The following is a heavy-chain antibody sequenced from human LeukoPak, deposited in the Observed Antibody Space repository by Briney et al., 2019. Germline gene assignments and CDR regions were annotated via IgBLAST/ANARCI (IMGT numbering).Heavy chain of an antibody. D-gene: IGHD3-9*01. CDR1: GGSISSYY. Sequence: SETLSLTCTVSGGSISSYYWSWIRQPAGKGLEWIGRIYTSGSTNYNPSLKSRVTMSVDTSKNQFSLKLSSVTAADTAVYYCARGAHHVLRYFDWLLAKGFDYWGQGTLVTVSS. CDR3: ARGAHHVLRYFDWLLAKGFDY. V-gene: IGHV4-4*07. J-gene: IGHJ4*02. CDR2: IYTSGST.